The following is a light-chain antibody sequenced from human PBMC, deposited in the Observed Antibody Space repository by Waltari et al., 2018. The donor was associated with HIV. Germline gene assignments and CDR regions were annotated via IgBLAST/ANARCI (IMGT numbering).Light chain of an antibody. CDR1: SSTIGAGYD. V-gene: IGLV1-40*01. Sequence: QSVLTQPPSVSGAPGQRVTISCTGSSSTIGAGYDVHWYQQLPGSVPKRLIYTNSSRPAGVPDRFSGSKSGTSASLAMTGRQAEDEADYYCQSYDSSLSGYVFGIGTKVTVL. CDR3: QSYDSSLSGYV. CDR2: TNS. J-gene: IGLJ1*01.